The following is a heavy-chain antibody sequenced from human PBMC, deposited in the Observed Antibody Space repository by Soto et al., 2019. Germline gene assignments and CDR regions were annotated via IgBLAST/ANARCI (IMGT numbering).Heavy chain of an antibody. J-gene: IGHJ4*02. Sequence: GASVKVSCKASGYTFTDSAIHWVRQAPGQSLEWLGWIAPGNGNTKYSQNFQGRVTITRDTSATTAYMEVSSLRSEDTAVYYCAKGSRMWTPDYWGQGTLVTVS. CDR3: AKGSRMWTPDY. V-gene: IGHV1-3*01. CDR1: GYTFTDSA. D-gene: IGHD2-21*01. CDR2: IAPGNGNT.